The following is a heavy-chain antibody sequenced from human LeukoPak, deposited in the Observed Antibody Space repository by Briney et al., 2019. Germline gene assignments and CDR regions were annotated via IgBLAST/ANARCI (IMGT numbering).Heavy chain of an antibody. CDR1: GFTFSSYA. D-gene: IGHD4-17*01. V-gene: IGHV3-23*01. Sequence: GGSQRLSCAASGFTFSSYAMSWVRQAPGKGLEWVSVISGSGANTYYADSVKGRFTTSRDNSKNTLYLQMNSLRAEDTAVFFCAKSLTTVKRGNFDSWGQGTLVTVSS. J-gene: IGHJ4*02. CDR2: ISGSGANT. CDR3: AKSLTTVKRGNFDS.